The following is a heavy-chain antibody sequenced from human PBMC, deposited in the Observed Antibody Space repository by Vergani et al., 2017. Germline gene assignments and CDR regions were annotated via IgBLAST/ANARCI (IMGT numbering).Heavy chain of an antibody. V-gene: IGHV1-2*06. CDR3: ARDRVVVVPAAMDYYYYYMDV. Sequence: QVQLVQSGAEVKKPGASVKVSCKASGYTFTGYYMHWVRQAPGQGLEWMGRINPNRGGTNYAQKSQGRVTMTRDTSISTAYMELSRLRSDDTAVYYCARDRVVVVPAAMDYYYYYMDVWGKGTTVTVSS. CDR2: INPNRGGT. CDR1: GYTFTGYY. D-gene: IGHD2-2*01. J-gene: IGHJ6*03.